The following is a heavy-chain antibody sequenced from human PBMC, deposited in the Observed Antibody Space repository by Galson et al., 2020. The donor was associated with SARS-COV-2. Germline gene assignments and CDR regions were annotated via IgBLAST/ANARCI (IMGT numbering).Heavy chain of an antibody. J-gene: IGHJ4*02. V-gene: IGHV3-53*01. Sequence: GGSLRLSCTASGFTVTNNYMSWVRQAPGKGLEWVSVIYSGGSTYYADSVKGRFTISRDNSKNTLYLQMNSLRAEDTAVYYCARYLVPSGFCANGVCPNWGQGTLVTVSS. D-gene: IGHD2-8*01. CDR3: ARYLVPSGFCANGVCPN. CDR2: IYSGGST. CDR1: GFTVTNNY.